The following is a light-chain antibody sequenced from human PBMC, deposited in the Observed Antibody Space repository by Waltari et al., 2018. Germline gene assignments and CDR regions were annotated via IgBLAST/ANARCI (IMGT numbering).Light chain of an antibody. V-gene: IGKV3-20*01. Sequence: EIVLTQSPGTLSLSPGEGATLSCRTSQTIRTTYLSWYQQKPGQAPTLLIYGSFTSATGIPDRFTGSGSGTDFSLTIRSLEPEDCATYYCQQYDVSPLTFGGGTKVEIK. J-gene: IGKJ4*01. CDR3: QQYDVSPLT. CDR2: GSF. CDR1: QTIRTTY.